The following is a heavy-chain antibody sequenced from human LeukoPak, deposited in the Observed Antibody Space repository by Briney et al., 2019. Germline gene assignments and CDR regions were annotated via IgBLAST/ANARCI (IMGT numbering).Heavy chain of an antibody. V-gene: IGHV4-61*01. CDR2: IYYSGST. CDR3: ARTTDSRASYGMDV. Sequence: SETLSLTCTVSGASVSSGSYYWSWIRQPPGKGLEWIGYIYYSGSTNYNPSLKSRVTISVDTSKNQSSLKLSSVTAADTAVYYCARTTDSRASYGMDVWGQGTTVTVSS. CDR1: GASVSSGSYY. D-gene: IGHD3-22*01. J-gene: IGHJ6*02.